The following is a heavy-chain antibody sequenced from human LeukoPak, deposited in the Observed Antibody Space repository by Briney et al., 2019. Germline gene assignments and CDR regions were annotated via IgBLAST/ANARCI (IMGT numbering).Heavy chain of an antibody. D-gene: IGHD3-10*01. V-gene: IGHV4-39*01. CDR2: IYYSGST. CDR1: GGSISSSSYY. J-gene: IGHJ4*02. CDR3: ARHAEITMVRGVTYYFDY. Sequence: PSQTLSLTCTVSGGSISSSSYYWGWIRQPPGKGLEWIGSIYYSGSTYYNPSLKSRVTISVDTSKNQFSLKLSSVTAADTAVYYCARHAEITMVRGVTYYFDYWGQGTLVTVSS.